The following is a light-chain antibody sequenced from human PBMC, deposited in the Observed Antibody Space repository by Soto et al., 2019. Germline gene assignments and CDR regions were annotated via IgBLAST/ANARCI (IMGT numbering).Light chain of an antibody. J-gene: IGLJ3*02. CDR2: EVS. V-gene: IGLV2-14*01. CDR3: TSFTTPNIRV. CDR1: SSDIGIYNY. Sequence: QSVLTQPASVSGSPGQSITISCTGTSSDIGIYNYVSWYQQHPGKAPKLVICEVSNRPSGVSSRFSGSKSGNTASLTISGLLAAEEADYYCTSFTTPNIRVFGGGTKLTVL.